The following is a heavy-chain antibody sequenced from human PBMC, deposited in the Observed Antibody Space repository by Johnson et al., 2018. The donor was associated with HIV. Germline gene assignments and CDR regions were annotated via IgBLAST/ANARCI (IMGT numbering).Heavy chain of an antibody. CDR3: ARSKDCSVTSCYPRNNDAFDI. J-gene: IGHJ3*02. D-gene: IGHD2-2*01. CDR2: ISSSGTTI. Sequence: QVQLVESGGGLVKPGGSLRLSCVASGFRFSDHYMSWIRQAPGKGLEWVSYISSSGTTIYSADSVKGRFTTSRDNTNNSLYLQMNSLKAEDTAVYYCARSKDCSVTSCYPRNNDAFDIWGQGTVVTVSS. CDR1: GFRFSDHY. V-gene: IGHV3-11*04.